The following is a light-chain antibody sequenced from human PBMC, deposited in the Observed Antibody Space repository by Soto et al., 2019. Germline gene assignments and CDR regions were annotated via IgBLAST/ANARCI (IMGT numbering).Light chain of an antibody. Sequence: QSVLTQPASVSGSPGQSITISCTGTSSDVGGYNYVSWYQQHPGKAPKLMIYDVSNRPSGVSNRFSGSKSGNTASLTFSWLQAEDEADYYCSSYTSSSTRVFGTGTKVTVL. CDR1: SSDVGGYNY. CDR3: SSYTSSSTRV. V-gene: IGLV2-14*01. CDR2: DVS. J-gene: IGLJ1*01.